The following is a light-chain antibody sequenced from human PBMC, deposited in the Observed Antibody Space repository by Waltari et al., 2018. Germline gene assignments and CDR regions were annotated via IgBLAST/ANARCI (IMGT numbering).Light chain of an antibody. V-gene: IGKV3-20*01. J-gene: IGKJ2*01. Sequence: EIVLTQSPGTLSLSPGERATLSCRASHSISGTYLAWYQQKPGQAPRLLIYGASNRATGIPDRFSGSGSGTDFTLTITRLEPEDFAVYFCQQYGNSPYTFGQGTKLEVK. CDR2: GAS. CDR1: HSISGTY. CDR3: QQYGNSPYT.